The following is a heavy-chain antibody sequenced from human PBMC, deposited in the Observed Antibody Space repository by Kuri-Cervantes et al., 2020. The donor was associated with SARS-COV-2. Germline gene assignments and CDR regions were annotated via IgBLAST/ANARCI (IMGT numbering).Heavy chain of an antibody. Sequence: ASVKVSCKASGYTFSDYYMHWVRQAPGQGLEWMGIINPRGGSTNYAQKFQGRVTMTRDTSTSTVNMELSSLRSEDTAVYYCARNDYSNPRYYGMDVWGQGTKVTVS. V-gene: IGHV1-46*01. D-gene: IGHD4-11*01. CDR2: INPRGGST. CDR1: GYTFSDYY. CDR3: ARNDYSNPRYYGMDV. J-gene: IGHJ6*02.